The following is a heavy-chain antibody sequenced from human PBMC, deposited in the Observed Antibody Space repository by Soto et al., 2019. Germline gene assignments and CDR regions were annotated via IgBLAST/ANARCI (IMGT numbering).Heavy chain of an antibody. J-gene: IGHJ6*02. V-gene: IGHV3-66*01. CDR1: GFTVSISY. D-gene: IGHD2-2*01. CDR3: AKDLVFGGMDV. CDR2: RYSDGRS. Sequence: PGGSLRLSCAGSGFTVSISYMTWVRQVPGKGLEWVSIRYSDGRSYHAESVKGRFTISTDDSENTLYLQMSSLRAEDTAVYYCAKDLVFGGMDVWGQGTTVTVSS.